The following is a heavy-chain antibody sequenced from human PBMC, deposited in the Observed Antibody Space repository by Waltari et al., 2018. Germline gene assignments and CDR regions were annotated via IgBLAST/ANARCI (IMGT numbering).Heavy chain of an antibody. CDR1: GYTFTNYG. CDR3: AREGSSGWFFY. CDR2: ISPYNGNT. V-gene: IGHV1-18*01. D-gene: IGHD6-19*01. Sequence: QVQLVQSGAEVKKPGASVKVSCKASGYTFTNYGLSWVRQAPGQGLEWMAWISPYNGNTKCAQEFPGRVTLTTDTSTSAVYMELRNLRSDDTALYYCAREGSSGWFFYWGQGTLVTVSS. J-gene: IGHJ4*02.